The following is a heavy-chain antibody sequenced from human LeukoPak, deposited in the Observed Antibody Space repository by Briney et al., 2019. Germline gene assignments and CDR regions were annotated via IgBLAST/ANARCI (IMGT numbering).Heavy chain of an antibody. Sequence: SQTLSLTCTVSGGSISSGGYYWSWIRQHPGKGLEWIGYIYFSGSTYYNPSLKSRVTISVDPSKNQFSLKLSSVTAADTAVYYCARSYCSSTSCSPYYYYYMDVWGKGTKVTVSS. CDR2: IYFSGST. CDR3: ARSYCSSTSCSPYYYYYMDV. J-gene: IGHJ6*03. CDR1: GGSISSGGYY. V-gene: IGHV4-31*03. D-gene: IGHD2-2*01.